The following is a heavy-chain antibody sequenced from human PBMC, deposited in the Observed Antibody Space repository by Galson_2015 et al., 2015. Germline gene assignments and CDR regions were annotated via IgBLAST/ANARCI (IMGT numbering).Heavy chain of an antibody. CDR2: MYYSGST. CDR3: ARRRDYFDY. CDR1: GDSVSSVTPY. Sequence: TLSLTCTVSGDSVSSVTPYWSWIRQPPGKGLEWIGDMYYSGSTSNNPSLKSRVTISVDASKNQFSLKLSSVTAADTAVYYCARRRDYFDYWGQGTLVTVSS. J-gene: IGHJ4*02. V-gene: IGHV4-61*01.